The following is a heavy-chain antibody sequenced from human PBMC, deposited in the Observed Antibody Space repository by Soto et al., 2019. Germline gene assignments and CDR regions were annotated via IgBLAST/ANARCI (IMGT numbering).Heavy chain of an antibody. J-gene: IGHJ5*02. CDR3: ARMAYYDILTGYYISALSWFDP. CDR1: GYTFTIYG. D-gene: IGHD3-9*01. V-gene: IGHV1-18*01. Sequence: GASVKVSCKASGYTFTIYGSIWVRQAPGQGLEWMGWISAYNGNTNYAQKLQGRVTMTTDTSTSTAYMELRSLRSDDTAVYYCARMAYYDILTGYYISALSWFDPWGQGTLVTVSS. CDR2: ISAYNGNT.